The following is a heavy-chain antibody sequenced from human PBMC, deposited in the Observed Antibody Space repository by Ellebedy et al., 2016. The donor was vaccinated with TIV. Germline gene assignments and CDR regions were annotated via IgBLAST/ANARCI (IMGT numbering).Heavy chain of an antibody. V-gene: IGHV3-48*02. CDR3: SRWLQLEFDY. CDR2: ISSSSSTI. CDR1: GFTFSSHR. Sequence: PGGSLRLSCAASGFTFSSHRMNWVRQAPGKGLEWVSYISSSSSTIYYADSVKGRFTISRDNAKNSLYLQMNSLRDEDTAVYYCSRWLQLEFDYWGQGTLVTVSS. D-gene: IGHD5-24*01. J-gene: IGHJ4*02.